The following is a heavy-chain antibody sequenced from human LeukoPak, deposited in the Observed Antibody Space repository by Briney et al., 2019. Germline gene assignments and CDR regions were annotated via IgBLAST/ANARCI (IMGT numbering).Heavy chain of an antibody. J-gene: IGHJ4*02. V-gene: IGHV3-23*01. CDR3: AKGSCSSTSCHYFDY. Sequence: GGSLRLSCAASGLTFSSYAMSWVRQAPGKGLEWVSAISGSGGSTYYADSVKGRFTISRDNSKNTLYLQMNSLRAEDTAVYYCAKGSCSSTSCHYFDYWGQGTLVTVSS. CDR2: ISGSGGST. CDR1: GLTFSSYA. D-gene: IGHD2-2*01.